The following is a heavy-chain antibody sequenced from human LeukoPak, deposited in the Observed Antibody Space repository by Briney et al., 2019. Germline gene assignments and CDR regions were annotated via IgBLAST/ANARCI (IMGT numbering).Heavy chain of an antibody. J-gene: IGHJ6*03. CDR3: ARSHDYSSGWYRYYYYYYMDV. D-gene: IGHD6-19*01. V-gene: IGHV4-34*01. CDR1: GGSFSGYY. CDR2: INHSGST. Sequence: PSETLSLTCAVYGGSFSGYYWSWIRQPPGKGLEWIGEINHSGSTNYNPSLKSRVTISVDTSKNQFSLKLSSVTAADTAVYYCARSHDYSSGWYRYYYYYYMDVWGKGTTVTISS.